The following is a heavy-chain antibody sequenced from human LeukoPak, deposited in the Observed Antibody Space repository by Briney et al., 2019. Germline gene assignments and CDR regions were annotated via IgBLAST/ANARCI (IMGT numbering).Heavy chain of an antibody. CDR3: ARARAYCGGECYYRGVYYYYYMDV. V-gene: IGHV4-34*01. CDR1: GGSFSGYY. J-gene: IGHJ6*03. CDR2: INHSGST. Sequence: PSETLSLTCAVYGGSFSGYYWSWIRQPPGKGLEWIGEINHSGSTNYNPSLKSRVTISVDTSKNQFSLKLSSVTAADTAVYYCARARAYCGGECYYRGVYYYYYMDVWGKGTTVTVSS. D-gene: IGHD2-21*01.